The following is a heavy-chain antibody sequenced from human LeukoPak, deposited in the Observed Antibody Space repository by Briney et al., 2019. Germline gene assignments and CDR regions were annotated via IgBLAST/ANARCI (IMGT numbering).Heavy chain of an antibody. D-gene: IGHD1-20*01. CDR2: IYYSGST. J-gene: IGHJ4*02. V-gene: IGHV4-39*01. CDR1: GGSISSSSYY. CDR3: ARQMLYNWNYVDY. Sequence: SETLSLTCTVSGGSISSSSYYWGWIRQPPGKGLEWIGSIYYSGSTYYNPSLKSRVTISVDTSKNQFSLKLSSVTAADTAVYYCARQMLYNWNYVDYWGQGTLVTVSS.